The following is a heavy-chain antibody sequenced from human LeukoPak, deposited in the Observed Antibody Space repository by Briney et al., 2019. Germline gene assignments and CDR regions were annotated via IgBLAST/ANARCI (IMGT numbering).Heavy chain of an antibody. CDR2: INWNGGST. CDR1: GFTFSSYE. V-gene: IGHV3-20*04. Sequence: PGGSLRLSCAASGFTFSSYEINWVRQAPGKGLEWVSGINWNGGSTGYADSVKGRFTISRDNAKNSLYLQMNSLRAEDTALYYCARDLGYRYGDYVPSLFDYWGQGTLVTVSS. D-gene: IGHD4-17*01. CDR3: ARDLGYRYGDYVPSLFDY. J-gene: IGHJ4*02.